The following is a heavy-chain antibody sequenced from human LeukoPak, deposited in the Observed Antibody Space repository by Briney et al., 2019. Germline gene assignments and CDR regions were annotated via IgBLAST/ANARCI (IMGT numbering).Heavy chain of an antibody. CDR3: AKYRYGYLGMDS. Sequence: SETLSLICRVHDGPSSGHYWRWIRQPPGRGLKWVGEHHYSGSINHSPSLAGRVFISLDTSKHLFSLQLNSVPVADTAVYYCAKYRYGYLGMDSWGQGTKVTVSS. CDR1: DGPSSGHY. J-gene: IGHJ4*02. V-gene: IGHV4-34*01. CDR2: HHYSGSI. D-gene: IGHD2-2*03.